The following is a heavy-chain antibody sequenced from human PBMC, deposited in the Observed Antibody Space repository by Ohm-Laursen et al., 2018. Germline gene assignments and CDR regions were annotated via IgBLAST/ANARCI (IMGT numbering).Heavy chain of an antibody. V-gene: IGHV3-23*01. CDR1: GFTFSSYA. CDR2: ISGSGGST. J-gene: IGHJ4*02. D-gene: IGHD2-2*02. Sequence: SLRLSCAASGFTFSSYAMSWVRQAPGKGLEWVSAISGSGGSTYYADSVKGRFTISRDNSKNTLYLQMNSLRAEDTAVYYCAKRGEYCSSTSCYIDYWGQGTLVTVSS. CDR3: AKRGEYCSSTSCYIDY.